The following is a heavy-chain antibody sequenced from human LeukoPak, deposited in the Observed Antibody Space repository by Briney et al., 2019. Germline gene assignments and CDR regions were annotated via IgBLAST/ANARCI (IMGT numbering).Heavy chain of an antibody. CDR1: GDSINTHY. Sequence: PSETLSLTCTVSGDSINTHYWSWIRQPPGKGLEWIGYLFHSGTRRYNPSLRSRVTISADTTKNQIFLTLNSTTAADTAVYYCARRRGWKQQLVYFDYWGQGTLASVSS. CDR2: LFHSGTR. D-gene: IGHD1-1*01. CDR3: ARRRGWKQQLVYFDY. J-gene: IGHJ4*02. V-gene: IGHV4-59*08.